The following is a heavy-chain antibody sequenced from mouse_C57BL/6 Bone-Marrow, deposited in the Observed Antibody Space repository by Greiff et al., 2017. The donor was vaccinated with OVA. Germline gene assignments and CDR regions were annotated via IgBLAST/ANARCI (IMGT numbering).Heavy chain of an antibody. CDR2: IYPGGGYT. J-gene: IGHJ4*01. V-gene: IGHV1-63*01. Sequence: QVQLKQSGAELVRPGTSVKMSCKASGYTFTNYWIGWAKQRPGHGLEWIGDIYPGGGYTNYNEKFKGKATLTADKSSSTAYMQFSSLTSEDSAIYYCARRYGSSYGAMDYWGQGTSVTVSS. CDR1: GYTFTNYW. CDR3: ARRYGSSYGAMDY. D-gene: IGHD1-1*01.